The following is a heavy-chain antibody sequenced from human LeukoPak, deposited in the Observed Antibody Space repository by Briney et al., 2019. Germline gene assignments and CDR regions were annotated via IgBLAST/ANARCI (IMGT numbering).Heavy chain of an antibody. CDR2: ISAYNGNT. D-gene: IGHD3-3*01. Sequence: ASVKVSCKASGYTFTGYYMHWVRQAPGQRLEWMGWISAYNGNTNYAQKLQGRVTMTTDTSTSTAYMELRSLRSDDTAVYYCARDSLGASYYDFWSGYYYRSPFDYWGQGTLVTVSS. V-gene: IGHV1-18*04. CDR3: ARDSLGASYYDFWSGYYYRSPFDY. CDR1: GYTFTGYY. J-gene: IGHJ4*02.